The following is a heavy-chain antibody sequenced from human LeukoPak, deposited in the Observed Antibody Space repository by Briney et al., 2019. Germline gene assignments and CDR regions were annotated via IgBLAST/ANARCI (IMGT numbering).Heavy chain of an antibody. J-gene: IGHJ3*02. CDR2: ISWNSGSI. D-gene: IGHD1-26*01. CDR3: AKDLTSRIVGATTGAFDI. Sequence: GGSLRLSCAASGFTFDDYAMHWVRQAPGKGLEWVSGISWNSGSIGYADSVKGRFTISGDNAKNSLYLQMNSLRAEDTALYYCAKDLTSRIVGATTGAFDIWGQGTMVTVSS. CDR1: GFTFDDYA. V-gene: IGHV3-9*01.